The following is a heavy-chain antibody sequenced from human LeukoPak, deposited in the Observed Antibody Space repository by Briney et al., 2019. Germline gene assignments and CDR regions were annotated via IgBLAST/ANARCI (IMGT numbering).Heavy chain of an antibody. CDR3: ARAHYYDSSGYFFPDY. J-gene: IGHJ4*02. Sequence: PSETLSLTCTVSGGSISSSSYYWGWIRQPPGKGLEWIGSIYYSGSTYYNPSLKSRVTISVDTSKNQFSLKLSSVTAADTAVYYCARAHYYDSSGYFFPDYWGQGTLVTVSS. CDR2: IYYSGST. D-gene: IGHD3-22*01. V-gene: IGHV4-39*07. CDR1: GGSISSSSYY.